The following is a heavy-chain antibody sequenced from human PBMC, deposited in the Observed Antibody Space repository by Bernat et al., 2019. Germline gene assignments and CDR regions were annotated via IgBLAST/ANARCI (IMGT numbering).Heavy chain of an antibody. D-gene: IGHD3-22*01. Sequence: VQLVESGGGVVQPGRSLRLSCAASGFTFSNAWMSWVRQAPGKGLEWVGRIKSKTDGGTTDYAAPVKGRFTISRDDSKNTLYLQMNSLKNEDTDVYYCNTVQSEDSSGYSPWGQGTLVTVSS. CDR2: IKSKTDGGTT. J-gene: IGHJ5*02. V-gene: IGHV3-15*01. CDR3: NTVQSEDSSGYSP. CDR1: GFTFSNAW.